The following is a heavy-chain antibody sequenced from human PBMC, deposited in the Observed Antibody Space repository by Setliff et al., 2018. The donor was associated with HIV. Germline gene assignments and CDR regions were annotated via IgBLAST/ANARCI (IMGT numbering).Heavy chain of an antibody. CDR3: ARRIDDSGSFPDKNWFDT. J-gene: IGHJ5*02. CDR1: GDSISSYS. CDR2: IFSSGST. V-gene: IGHV4-4*09. D-gene: IGHD3-10*01. Sequence: SETLSLTCTVSGDSISSYSWNWVRQSPAGGLEWIGFIFSSGSTKYNPSLQSRVTMSIDTSKNQFSLRLTSVTAADTAVYYCARRIDDSGSFPDKNWFDTWGQGSLVTVSS.